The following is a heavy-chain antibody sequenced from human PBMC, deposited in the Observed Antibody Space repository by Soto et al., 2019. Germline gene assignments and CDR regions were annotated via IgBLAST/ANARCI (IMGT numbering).Heavy chain of an antibody. D-gene: IGHD6-19*01. CDR3: AREQWGFDS. CDR2: INHSGST. CDR1: GGSFSGYY. V-gene: IGHV4-34*01. J-gene: IGHJ4*02. Sequence: PSETLSLTCAVYGGSFSGYYWSWIRQPPGKGLEWIGEINHSGSTNYNPSLKSRVTISVDTSKNQFSLKLSSVTAADTAVYYCAREQWGFDSWGQGTLVTVS.